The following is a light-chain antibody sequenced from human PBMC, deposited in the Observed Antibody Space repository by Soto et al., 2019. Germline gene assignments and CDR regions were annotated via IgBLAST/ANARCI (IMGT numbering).Light chain of an antibody. CDR3: QQYNNWPRT. CDR1: QSVGSN. J-gene: IGKJ1*01. CDR2: GAS. V-gene: IGKV3-15*01. Sequence: ERVMPQSPGTLSVSPGESATLSCRASQSVGSNLAWYQQKPGQAPRLLIYGASTRATGIPVRFSGSGSGTEFTLTIDSLQSEDFAVYYCQQYNNWPRTVGQGTKVDIK.